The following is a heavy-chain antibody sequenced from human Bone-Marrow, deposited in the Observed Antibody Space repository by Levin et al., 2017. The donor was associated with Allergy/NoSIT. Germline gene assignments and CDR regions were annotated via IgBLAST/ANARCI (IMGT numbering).Heavy chain of an antibody. Sequence: GGSLRLSCAASGFSFNYAWMNWVRQAPGKGLEWVGRMTTKIDGATDYAAPVKGRFTISRDESKNTLYLQMNSLRTEDTAVYYCAKVREGSQWSLDIWGQGTMVTVSS. CDR2: MTTKIDGAT. D-gene: IGHD3-3*01. J-gene: IGHJ3*02. CDR3: AKVREGSQWSLDI. CDR1: GFSFNYAW. V-gene: IGHV3-15*01.